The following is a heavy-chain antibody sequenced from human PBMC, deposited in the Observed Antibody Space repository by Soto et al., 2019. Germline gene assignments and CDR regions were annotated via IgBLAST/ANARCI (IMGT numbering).Heavy chain of an antibody. Sequence: QVQLQESGPGLVKPSETLSLTCTVSGGSISGGIYYWSWVRQSPGKGLEWIGYIFHSGSTFYNPSLGSRVTISVDTSKNQFSVWLSSVPAADTAVYYCAREIIPLTTDWYFDLWGRGTLVSVSS. V-gene: IGHV4-30-4*01. CDR3: AREIIPLTTDWYFDL. D-gene: IGHD4-17*01. CDR1: GGSISGGIYY. CDR2: IFHSGST. J-gene: IGHJ2*01.